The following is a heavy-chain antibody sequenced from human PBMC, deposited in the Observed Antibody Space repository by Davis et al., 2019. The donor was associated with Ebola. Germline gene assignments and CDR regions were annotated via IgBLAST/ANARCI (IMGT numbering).Heavy chain of an antibody. D-gene: IGHD2-15*01. CDR3: AREDCSGGSCFDY. Sequence: SVKVSCKASGYTFTSYDINWVRQAPGQGLEWMGGIIPIFGTANYAQKFQGRVTITADESTSTAYMELSSLRSEDTAVYYCAREDCSGGSCFDYWGQGTLVTVSS. J-gene: IGHJ4*02. CDR2: IIPIFGTA. CDR1: GYTFTSYD. V-gene: IGHV1-69*13.